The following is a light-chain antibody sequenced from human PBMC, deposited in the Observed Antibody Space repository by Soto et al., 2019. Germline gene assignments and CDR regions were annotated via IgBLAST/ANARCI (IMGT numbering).Light chain of an antibody. CDR2: AAS. J-gene: IGKJ4*01. CDR1: QDVSSW. CDR3: QQANRFPLS. V-gene: IGKV1-12*01. Sequence: DIQMTQSPSSVSASVGDRVTITCRASQDVSSWLAWYQQKPGKAHKLLIYAASSLQSGVPSRFSGSGSGTDFTLTISSLQPEDFATYYCQQANRFPLSFGGGTRVEIK.